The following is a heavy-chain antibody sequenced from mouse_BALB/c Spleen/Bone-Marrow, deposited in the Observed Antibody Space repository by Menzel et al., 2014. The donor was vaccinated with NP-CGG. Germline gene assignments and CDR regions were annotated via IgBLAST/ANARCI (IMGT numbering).Heavy chain of an antibody. CDR2: IYPGDGDT. D-gene: IGHD2-2*01. J-gene: IGHJ4*01. V-gene: IGHV1-87*01. CDR1: GYTFTSYW. Sequence: QVQLKDSGAELARPGASVKLSCKASGYTFTSYWMQWVKQRPGQGLEWIGAIYPGDGDTRYTQKSKGKATLTADKSSSTAYMQLSSLASEDSAVYYCARFYGYDGMDYWGQGTSVTVSS. CDR3: ARFYGYDGMDY.